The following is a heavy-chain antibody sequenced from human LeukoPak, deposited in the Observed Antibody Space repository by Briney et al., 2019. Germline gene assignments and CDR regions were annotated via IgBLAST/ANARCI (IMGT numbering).Heavy chain of an antibody. CDR3: AKDRVVSREPAAFDI. J-gene: IGHJ3*02. D-gene: IGHD2-15*01. V-gene: IGHV3-30*02. Sequence: GGSLRLSCAASGFTFSSYGIQWVRQAPGKGLEWVAFIRYDGIHIYYADSVNGRFTISRDNSKNTLYLQMNSLRVEDTSVYYCAKDRVVSREPAAFDIWGQGTMVTVSS. CDR1: GFTFSSYG. CDR2: IRYDGIHI.